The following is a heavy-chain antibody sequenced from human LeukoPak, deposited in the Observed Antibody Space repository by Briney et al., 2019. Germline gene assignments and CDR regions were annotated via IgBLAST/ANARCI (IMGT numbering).Heavy chain of an antibody. J-gene: IGHJ4*02. Sequence: GGSLRLSCAASGFTFSSYEMNWVRQAPGKGLVWVSIINTDTRGTYYADSVKGRFTISRDNAKNTLYLQMNSLRAEDTAVYYCARAGAYRFDYWGQGTLVTVSS. V-gene: IGHV3-74*01. CDR2: INTDTRGT. CDR1: GFTFSSYE. D-gene: IGHD3-16*01. CDR3: ARAGAYRFDY.